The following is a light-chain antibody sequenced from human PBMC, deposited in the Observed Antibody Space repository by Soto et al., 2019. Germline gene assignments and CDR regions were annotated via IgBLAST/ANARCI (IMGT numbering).Light chain of an antibody. V-gene: IGKV1-5*03. CDR2: KAS. Sequence: DIQMTQSPSTLSASVGDRVTITWRASQSLSSWLAWYQQKPGKAPKLLIYKASSLESGVPSRFSGSGSGTEFTLTISSLQPDDFATYYCQQFTGTFGQGTKVEIK. CDR1: QSLSSW. J-gene: IGKJ1*01. CDR3: QQFTGT.